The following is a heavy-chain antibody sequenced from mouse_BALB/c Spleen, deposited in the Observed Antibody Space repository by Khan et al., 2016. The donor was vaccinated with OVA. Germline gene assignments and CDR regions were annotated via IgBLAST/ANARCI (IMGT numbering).Heavy chain of an antibody. J-gene: IGHJ3*01. CDR2: ISSGGDYT. CDR1: GFTFSSYS. V-gene: IGHV5-6*01. CDR3: ADHLTGSFAD. D-gene: IGHD4-1*01. Sequence: EVQVVESGGDLVKPGGSLKLSCAASGFTFSSYSMSWVRQPPDKRLEWVASISSGGDYTYYPDSVKGRFTIYRDNAKNTLYLQMSDLKSEDTAIYYCADHLTGSFADWGQGTLFTVSA.